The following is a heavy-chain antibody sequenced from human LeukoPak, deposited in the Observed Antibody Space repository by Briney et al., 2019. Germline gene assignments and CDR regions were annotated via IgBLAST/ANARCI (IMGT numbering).Heavy chain of an antibody. CDR1: GYTFTSYD. CDR3: ARGGEYYDILTGYYRTAGFDY. Sequence: GASVKVSCKASGYTFTSYDINWVRQATGQGLEWMGWMNPNSGNTSYAQKFQGRVTMTRNTSISTAYMELSSLRSEDTAVYYCARGGEYYDILTGYYRTAGFDYWGQGTLVTVSS. V-gene: IGHV1-8*01. J-gene: IGHJ4*02. CDR2: MNPNSGNT. D-gene: IGHD3-9*01.